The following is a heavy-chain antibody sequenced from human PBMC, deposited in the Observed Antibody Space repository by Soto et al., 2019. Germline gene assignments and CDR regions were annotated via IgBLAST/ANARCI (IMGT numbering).Heavy chain of an antibody. CDR3: ASDLAEGDN. CDR1: GYTFTHYY. V-gene: IGHV1-46*01. D-gene: IGHD3-3*02. CDR2: INPASGST. Sequence: QVQLVQSGAEVKKPGASVKVSCRTSGYTFTHYYIHWVRQAPGQGLEWLGIINPASGSTNYAQDYQGRVTLTMDTSTTTVYMELSGLRADDTAIFYCASDLAEGDNWGQGTLVTVAS. J-gene: IGHJ4*02.